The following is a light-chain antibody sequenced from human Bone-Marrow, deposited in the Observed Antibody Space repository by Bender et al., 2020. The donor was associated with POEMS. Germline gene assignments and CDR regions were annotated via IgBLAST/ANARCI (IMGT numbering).Light chain of an antibody. J-gene: IGLJ3*02. Sequence: QSALTQPASVSGSPGQSITISCTGTSSDVGVYDLVSWYQHHPGKAPKLILFEVSARPSGVSTRFSGSKSGNTASLTISALQAEDEADYYCCSYTSSSTWVFGGGTELTVL. V-gene: IGLV2-14*02. CDR3: CSYTSSSTWV. CDR1: SSDVGVYDL. CDR2: EVS.